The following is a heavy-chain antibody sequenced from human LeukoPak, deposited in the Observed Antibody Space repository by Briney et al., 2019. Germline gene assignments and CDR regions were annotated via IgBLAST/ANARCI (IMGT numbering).Heavy chain of an antibody. V-gene: IGHV4-59*01. CDR3: AREGGFIAAAHYNWFDP. D-gene: IGHD6-13*01. CDR2: IYYSGST. Sequence: PSETLSLTCTVSGGSISSYYWSWIRQPPGKGLEWIGYIYYSGSTNYNPSLKSRVTISVDTSKNQFSLKLSSVTAADTAVYYCAREGGFIAAAHYNWFDPWGQGTLVTVSS. CDR1: GGSISSYY. J-gene: IGHJ5*02.